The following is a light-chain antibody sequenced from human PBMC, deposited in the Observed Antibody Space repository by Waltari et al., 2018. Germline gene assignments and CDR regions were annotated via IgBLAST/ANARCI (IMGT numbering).Light chain of an antibody. Sequence: IVLTQYPGTLSLSPGERGTLSCRASQSVGSKYLAWYQHKPGQAPRLLIHGTSVRATGIPDRFSGGGSETDFTLTISRLEPEDLAVYYCQHNGASPFSFGPGTKVEIQ. CDR3: QHNGASPFS. J-gene: IGKJ3*01. CDR1: QSVGSKY. V-gene: IGKV3-20*01. CDR2: GTS.